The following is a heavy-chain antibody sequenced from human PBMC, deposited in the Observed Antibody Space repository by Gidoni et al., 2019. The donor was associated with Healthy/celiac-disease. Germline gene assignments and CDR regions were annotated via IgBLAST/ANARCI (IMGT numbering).Heavy chain of an antibody. Sequence: EVQLVESGGGLVQPGGSLRLSCAASGFTFSSYAMHWVRQAPGKGLEYVSAISSNGGSTYYANSVKGRFTISRDNSKNTLYLQMGSLRAEDMAVYYCARDSQDPEYYFDYWGQGTLVTVSS. V-gene: IGHV3-64*01. CDR3: ARDSQDPEYYFDY. D-gene: IGHD2-15*01. CDR1: GFTFSSYA. J-gene: IGHJ4*02. CDR2: ISSNGGST.